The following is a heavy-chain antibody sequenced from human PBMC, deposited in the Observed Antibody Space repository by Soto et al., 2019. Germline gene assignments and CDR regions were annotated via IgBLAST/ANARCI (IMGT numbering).Heavy chain of an antibody. CDR1: GGSISSGGYY. D-gene: IGHD3-22*01. Sequence: QVQLQESGPGLVKPSQTLSLTCTVSGGSISSGGYYWSWIRQHPGKGLEWIGYIYYSGSTYYNPSLKRRVTISVDTSKNQFSLKLSSVTAADTAVYYCARADDSSGSGKYYFDYWGQGTLVTVSS. J-gene: IGHJ4*02. V-gene: IGHV4-31*03. CDR2: IYYSGST. CDR3: ARADDSSGSGKYYFDY.